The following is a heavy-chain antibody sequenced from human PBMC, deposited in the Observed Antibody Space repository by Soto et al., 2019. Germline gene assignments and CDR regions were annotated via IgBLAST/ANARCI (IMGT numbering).Heavy chain of an antibody. CDR1: GGTFSSYA. D-gene: IGHD2-15*01. CDR3: ARDQYCSGGSCYSPSWYYYYGMDV. Sequence: SVKVSCKASGGTFSSYAISWVRQAPGQGLEWMGGIIPIFGTANYAQKFQGRVTITADESTSTAYIELSSLRSEDMAVYYCARDQYCSGGSCYSPSWYYYYGMDVWGQGTTVTVSS. CDR2: IIPIFGTA. J-gene: IGHJ6*02. V-gene: IGHV1-69*13.